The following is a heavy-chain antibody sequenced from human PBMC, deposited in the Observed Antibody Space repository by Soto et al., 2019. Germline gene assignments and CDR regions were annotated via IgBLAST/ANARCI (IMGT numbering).Heavy chain of an antibody. CDR2: FDPEDGET. CDR1: GYTLTELS. D-gene: IGHD6-13*01. Sequence: ASVKVSCKVSGYTLTELSMHWVRQAPGKGLEWMGGFDPEDGETIYAQKFQGRVTMTEDTSTDTAYMELSSLRSEDTAVYYCTTVGREGGAAAGIYYYYGMDVWGQGTTVTVSS. V-gene: IGHV1-24*01. J-gene: IGHJ6*02. CDR3: TTVGREGGAAAGIYYYYGMDV.